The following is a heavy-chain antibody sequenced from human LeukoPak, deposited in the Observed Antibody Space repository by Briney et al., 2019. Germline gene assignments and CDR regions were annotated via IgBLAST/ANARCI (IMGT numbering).Heavy chain of an antibody. D-gene: IGHD1-26*01. J-gene: IGHJ4*02. CDR1: AGSISSYY. CDR2: IYYSGST. Sequence: SETLSLTCTVSAGSISSYYWSWIRQPPGKGLEWIGYIYYSGSTNYNPSLKSRVTISVDTSKNQFSLKLSSVTAADTAVYYCARVSRMGADYWGQGTLVTVSS. V-gene: IGHV4-59*01. CDR3: ARVSRMGADY.